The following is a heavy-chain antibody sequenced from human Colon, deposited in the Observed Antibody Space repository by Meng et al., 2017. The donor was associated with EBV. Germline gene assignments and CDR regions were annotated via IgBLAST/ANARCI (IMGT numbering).Heavy chain of an antibody. CDR2: IYHSGST. D-gene: IGHD7-27*01. J-gene: IGHJ4*02. CDR1: GDSGTNGGSS. V-gene: IGHV4-30-2*01. Sequence: QLQLQESGSGLVKPSHTLSLTCVVSGDSGTNGGSSWSWIRQPPGKGLEWIGYIYHSGSTKYNPSLKSRVTISVATSKNQFSLKLSSVTAADTAVYYCARDTSTWGNKGLDHWGQGILVTVSS. CDR3: ARDTSTWGNKGLDH.